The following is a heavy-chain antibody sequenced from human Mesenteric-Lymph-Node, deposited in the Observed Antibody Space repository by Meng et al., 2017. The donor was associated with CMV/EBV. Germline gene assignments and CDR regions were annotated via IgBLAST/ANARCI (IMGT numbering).Heavy chain of an antibody. Sequence: SETLSLTCTVSGGSISSVGYYWTWIRQHPGKGLEWIGYTYYSENTFYNPSLKSRVTISVDTSKNQFSLKVRSVTAADTAVYCCVRDNHLVDQVMFFDYWGRGTMVTVSS. CDR3: VRDNHLVDQVMFFDY. J-gene: IGHJ4*02. V-gene: IGHV4-31*03. D-gene: IGHD3-16*01. CDR1: GGSISSVGYY. CDR2: TYYSENT.